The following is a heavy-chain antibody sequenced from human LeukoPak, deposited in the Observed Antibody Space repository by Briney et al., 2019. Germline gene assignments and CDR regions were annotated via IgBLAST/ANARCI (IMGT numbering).Heavy chain of an antibody. J-gene: IGHJ4*02. CDR1: GYTFTSYG. V-gene: IGHV1-18*01. Sequence: ASVKVSCKASGYTFTSYGISWVRQAPGQGLEWLGWVSTYNGNTNYAQRFQGRVTMTTDTSTSTVYMELRSLRSDDTAVYYCARDNYLDYWGQGTLVTVSS. CDR2: VSTYNGNT. CDR3: ARDNYLDY.